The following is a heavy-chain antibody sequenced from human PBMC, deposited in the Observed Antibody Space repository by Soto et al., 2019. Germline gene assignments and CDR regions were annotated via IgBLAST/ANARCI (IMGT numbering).Heavy chain of an antibody. CDR3: ARVLNYFDY. CDR1: GYTFTSYG. J-gene: IGHJ4*02. CDR2: ISAYNGNT. D-gene: IGHD3-16*01. V-gene: IGHV1-18*01. Sequence: QVQLVQSGAEVKKPGASVKVSCKASGYTFTSYGISWVRQAPGQGLEWMGWISAYNGNTKYAQKLQGRVTMTRDTSTSTAYRELTRLRSDDTAAYFCARVLNYFDYWGQGTLVTVSS.